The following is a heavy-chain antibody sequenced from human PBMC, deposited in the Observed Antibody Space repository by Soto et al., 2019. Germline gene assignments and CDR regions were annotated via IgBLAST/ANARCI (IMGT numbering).Heavy chain of an antibody. D-gene: IGHD4-4*01. CDR3: ARDVAMPTGLGLGY. Sequence: GGSLRLSCAASGFTFINYAMHWVRQAPGKGLEWVAHISNDGTKKFYADSVKGRFTISRDNSETTVYLHLTSLRPDDTALFYCARDVAMPTGLGLGYWGQGTLVTVSS. J-gene: IGHJ4*02. CDR1: GFTFINYA. CDR2: ISNDGTKK. V-gene: IGHV3-30*04.